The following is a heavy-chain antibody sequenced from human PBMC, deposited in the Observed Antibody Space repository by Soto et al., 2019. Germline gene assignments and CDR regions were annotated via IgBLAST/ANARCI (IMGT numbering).Heavy chain of an antibody. CDR3: ARGWYHLLSGFYYYGMDI. Sequence: QVQLVQSGAEVKKPGASVKVSCKASGYTFTSYDVSWVRQATGQGLEWMGWMNPDSGNTAYAQKFQGRVTLTGDPSMSTAYMELSSLRSEDTAVYYCARGWYHLLSGFYYYGMDIWGQGTTVTVSS. V-gene: IGHV1-8*01. CDR1: GYTFTSYD. D-gene: IGHD2-15*01. J-gene: IGHJ6*02. CDR2: MNPDSGNT.